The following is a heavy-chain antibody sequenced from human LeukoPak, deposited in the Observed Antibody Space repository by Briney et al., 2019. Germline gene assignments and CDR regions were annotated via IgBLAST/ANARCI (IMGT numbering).Heavy chain of an antibody. CDR3: ARGRKRYVGIAAADFDY. CDR1: GYTFTGYY. V-gene: IGHV1-2*02. D-gene: IGHD6-13*01. Sequence: ASVKVSCKASGYTFTGYYMHWVRQAPGQGLEWMGWINPNSGGTNYARKFQGRVTMTRDTSISTAYMELSRLRSDDTAVYYCARGRKRYVGIAAADFDYWGQGTLVTVSS. J-gene: IGHJ4*02. CDR2: INPNSGGT.